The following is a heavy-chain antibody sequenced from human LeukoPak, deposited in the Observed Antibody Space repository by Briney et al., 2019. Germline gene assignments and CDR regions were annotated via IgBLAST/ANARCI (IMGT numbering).Heavy chain of an antibody. J-gene: IGHJ4*02. CDR1: GFSFSSYT. Sequence: GGSLRLSCAASGFSFSSYTMNWVRQAPGKGLGWVSSITTTSSYIYYADSVKGRFTISRDNAKNSLYLQMNSLRAEDTAVYYCAKDQSRYSSSWTYYFDYWGQGTLVTVSS. V-gene: IGHV3-21*01. CDR3: AKDQSRYSSSWTYYFDY. D-gene: IGHD6-13*01. CDR2: ITTTSSYI.